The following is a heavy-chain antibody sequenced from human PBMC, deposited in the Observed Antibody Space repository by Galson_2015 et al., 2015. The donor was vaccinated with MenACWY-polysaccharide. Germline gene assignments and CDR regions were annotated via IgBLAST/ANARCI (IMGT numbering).Heavy chain of an antibody. D-gene: IGHD3-22*01. CDR2: ITVSGIST. Sequence: SLRLSCAASGFTFTSYAMSWVRQAPGKGLEWVSAITVSGISTYYADSVKGRFTISRNNSKNTPYQQMNSLRAEDTAVYYCAKDSESSGYYVGYFDHWGQGTLVTVSS. CDR3: AKDSESSGYYVGYFDH. V-gene: IGHV3-23*01. J-gene: IGHJ4*02. CDR1: GFTFTSYA.